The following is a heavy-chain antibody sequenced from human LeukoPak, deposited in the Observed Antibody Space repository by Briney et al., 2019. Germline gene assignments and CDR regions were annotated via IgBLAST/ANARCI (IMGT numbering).Heavy chain of an antibody. CDR3: ARGKCSYNWFDP. CDR1: GGSISSSSYY. J-gene: IGHJ5*02. V-gene: IGHV4-39*07. D-gene: IGHD2-15*01. Sequence: SETLSLTCTVSGGSISSSSYYWGWIRQPPGKGLEWIGSIYYSGSTYYNPSLKSRVTISVDTSKNQFSLKLSSVTAADTAVYYCARGKCSYNWFDPWGQGTLVTVSS. CDR2: IYYSGST.